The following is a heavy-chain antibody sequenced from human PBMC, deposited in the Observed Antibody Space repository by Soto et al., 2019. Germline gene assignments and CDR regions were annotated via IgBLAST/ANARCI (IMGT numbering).Heavy chain of an antibody. D-gene: IGHD3-10*01. J-gene: IGHJ3*02. Sequence: PGGSLRLSCAASGFTFSSYAMHWVRQAPGKGLEWVAVISYDGSNKYYADSVKGRFTISRDNSKNTLYLQMNSLRAEDTAVYYCARGRLLWFGEFHAFDIWGQGTMVTVSS. CDR2: ISYDGSNK. CDR1: GFTFSSYA. V-gene: IGHV3-30-3*01. CDR3: ARGRLLWFGEFHAFDI.